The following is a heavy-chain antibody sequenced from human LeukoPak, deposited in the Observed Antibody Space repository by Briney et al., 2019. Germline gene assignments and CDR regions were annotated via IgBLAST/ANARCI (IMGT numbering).Heavy chain of an antibody. CDR3: ARLRAYDYSDYYYYGMDV. J-gene: IGHJ6*02. CDR1: GGSISSYY. Sequence: SETLSLTCTVSGGSISSYYWSWIRQPPGKGLEWIGYIYYSGSTNYNPSLKSRVTISVDTSKNQFSLKLSSVTAADTAVYYCARLRAYDYSDYYYYGMDVWGQGTTVTVSS. V-gene: IGHV4-59*01. CDR2: IYYSGST. D-gene: IGHD4-11*01.